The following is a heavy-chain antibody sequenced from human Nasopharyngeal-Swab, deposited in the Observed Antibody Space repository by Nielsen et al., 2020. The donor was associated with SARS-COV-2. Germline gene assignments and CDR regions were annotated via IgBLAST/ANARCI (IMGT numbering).Heavy chain of an antibody. CDR1: GFTFSDSA. CDR2: IRSKGNNYAT. J-gene: IGHJ4*02. CDR3: TRCGGGCYSGRDY. V-gene: IGHV3-73*01. D-gene: IGHD2-15*01. Sequence: GESLKISCAASGFTFSDSAIHWVRQDSGEGLEWVARIRSKGNNYATAYSASVKGRFIIFRDDPTNTAYLQMNSLKTEDTAMYYCTRCGGGCYSGRDYWGQGTLVTVSS.